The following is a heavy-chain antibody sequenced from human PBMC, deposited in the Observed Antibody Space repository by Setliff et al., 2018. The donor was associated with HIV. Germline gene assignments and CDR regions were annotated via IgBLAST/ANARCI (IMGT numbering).Heavy chain of an antibody. CDR2: MSPKNNGS. CDR1: GYTFSTYD. D-gene: IGHD5-18*01. CDR3: ARGRYNSRIDV. V-gene: IGHV1-8*01. J-gene: IGHJ6*02. Sequence: ASVKVSCKASGYTFSTYDFNWVRQAAGQGLEWMGWMSPKNNGSGFAQKFQARLTMTRNTSTNTAYMELRSLTSDDTAVYYCARGRYNSRIDVWGQGTTVTVSS.